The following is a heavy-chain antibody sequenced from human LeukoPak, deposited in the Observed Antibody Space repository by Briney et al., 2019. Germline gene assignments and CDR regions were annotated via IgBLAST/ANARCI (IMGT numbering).Heavy chain of an antibody. J-gene: IGHJ3*02. D-gene: IGHD3-9*01. CDR1: GSTVSSYF. V-gene: IGHV3-53*01. CDR2: IYDSGST. CDR3: ARDNYILTGYYNAFDI. Sequence: GGSLRLSCAASGSTVSSYFMSWVRQAPGKGLEWVSVIYDSGSTDYADSVKGRFTISRDNSKSTLYLQMNSLRAEDTAVYYCARDNYILTGYYNAFDIWGQGTLVTVSS.